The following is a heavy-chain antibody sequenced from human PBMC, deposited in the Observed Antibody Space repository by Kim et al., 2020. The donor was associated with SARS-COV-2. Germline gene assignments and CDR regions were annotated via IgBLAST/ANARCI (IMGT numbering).Heavy chain of an antibody. D-gene: IGHD1-26*01. CDR1: GLTFSSYG. V-gene: IGHV3-33*01. J-gene: IGHJ6*02. Sequence: GGSLRLSCAASGLTFSSYGMHWVRQAPGKGLEWVAVIWYDGSNKYYADSVKGRFTISRDNSKNTLYLQMNSLRAEDTAVYYCARDLLVGATSYGMDVWGQGTTVTVSS. CDR2: IWYDGSNK. CDR3: ARDLLVGATSYGMDV.